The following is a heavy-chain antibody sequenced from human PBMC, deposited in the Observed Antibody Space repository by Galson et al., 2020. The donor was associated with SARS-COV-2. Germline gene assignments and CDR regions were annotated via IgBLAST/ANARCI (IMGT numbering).Heavy chain of an antibody. CDR2: IYTSGST. V-gene: IGHV4-61*02. D-gene: IGHD3-10*01. CDR1: GGSISSGSYY. CDR3: ARESGHYYGSGSYYNGYYYYGMDV. J-gene: IGHJ6*02. Sequence: SETLSLTCTVSGGSISSGSYYWSWIRQPAGKGLEWIGRIYTSGSTNYNPSLKSRVTISVDTSKNQFALKLSSVTAADTAVYYCARESGHYYGSGSYYNGYYYYGMDVWGQGTTVTVSS.